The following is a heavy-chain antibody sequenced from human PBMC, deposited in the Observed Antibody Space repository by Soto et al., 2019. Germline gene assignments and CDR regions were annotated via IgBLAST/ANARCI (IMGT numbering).Heavy chain of an antibody. V-gene: IGHV3-74*03. J-gene: IGHJ6*02. D-gene: IGHD3-10*01. Sequence: GGSLRLSCAASGFSFSKYSMYWVRQAPGKGPIWMSRINIDGSDRMYADSVRGRFTISRDNAMNTLYLQMNSLRPADTAVYYCARGGGGLDVWGPGTTFTVSS. CDR2: INIDGSDR. CDR3: ARGGGGLDV. CDR1: GFSFSKYS.